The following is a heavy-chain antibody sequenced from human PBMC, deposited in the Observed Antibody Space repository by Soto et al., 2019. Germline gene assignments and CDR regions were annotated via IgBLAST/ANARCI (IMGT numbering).Heavy chain of an antibody. V-gene: IGHV4-4*02. CDR1: GGSISSSNW. CDR3: ARYSSEYYFDY. J-gene: IGHJ4*02. CDR2: ISHSRST. D-gene: IGHD6-25*01. Sequence: SETLSLTCAVSGGSISSSNWWSWVRQPPGKGLEWVGEISHSRSTNYNPSLKSRVTISLDKSRNQFSLNLSSVTAADTAVYFCARYSSEYYFDYWGQGTLVTVS.